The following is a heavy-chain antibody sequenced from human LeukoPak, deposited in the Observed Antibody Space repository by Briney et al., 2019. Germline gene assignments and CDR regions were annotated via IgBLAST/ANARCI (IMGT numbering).Heavy chain of an antibody. D-gene: IGHD3-22*01. CDR3: ARDRSKGYYYDSSGSDAFDI. V-gene: IGHV1-2*02. CDR1: GYTFTGYY. J-gene: IGHJ3*02. Sequence: GASVKVSCKASGYTFTGYYMHWVRQAPGQGLEWMGWINPNSGGTNYAQKFQGRVTMTRDTSTSTAYMELSSLRSEDTAVYYCARDRSKGYYYDSSGSDAFDIWGQGTMVTVSS. CDR2: INPNSGGT.